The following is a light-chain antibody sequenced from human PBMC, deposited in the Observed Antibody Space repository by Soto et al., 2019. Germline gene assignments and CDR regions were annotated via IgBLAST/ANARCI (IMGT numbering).Light chain of an antibody. CDR3: QHYGSSIRIT. J-gene: IGKJ5*01. V-gene: IGKV3-20*01. CDR2: GAS. CDR1: QSVSSSY. Sequence: EIVLTQSPGTLSLSPGERATLSCRASQSVSSSYLAWYQQKPGQAPRLLIYGASRRATGIPDRFSGSGSGTDFTLTISRLEPEDFAVYYCQHYGSSIRITFGQGTRLEIK.